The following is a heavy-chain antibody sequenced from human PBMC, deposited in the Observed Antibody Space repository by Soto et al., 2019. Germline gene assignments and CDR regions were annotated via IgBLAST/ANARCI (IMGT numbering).Heavy chain of an antibody. CDR3: SDTSGR. CDR2: VNPNIGET. V-gene: IGHV1-8*01. CDR1: GHSLNKYD. J-gene: IGHJ4*01. Sequence: ASVKVSCKAFGHSLNKYDINWVRQAPGQGLEWMGWVNPNIGETGFAQKFQGRITMTRNTSINTVYMELRSLRSDDTAVYFCSDTSGRWVYGPLVTV. D-gene: IGHD3-22*01.